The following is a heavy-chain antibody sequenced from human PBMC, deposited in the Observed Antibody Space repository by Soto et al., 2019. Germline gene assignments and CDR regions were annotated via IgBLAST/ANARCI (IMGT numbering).Heavy chain of an antibody. Sequence: SETLSLTCDVSGDTISTGGYTWAWIRQPPGKAVEWIGYFYNSGNPKYNSSLESRVTISIDKSKNQFSLKLSSVTAADTAVYYCARYDYDNNIYSIDYWGQGALVTVSS. CDR1: GDTISTGGYT. CDR2: FYNSGNP. CDR3: ARYDYDNNIYSIDY. J-gene: IGHJ4*02. D-gene: IGHD3-22*01. V-gene: IGHV4-61*05.